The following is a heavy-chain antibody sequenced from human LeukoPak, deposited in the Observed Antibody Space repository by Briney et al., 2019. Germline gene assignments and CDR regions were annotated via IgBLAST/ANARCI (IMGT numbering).Heavy chain of an antibody. D-gene: IGHD3-16*01. V-gene: IGHV4-59*01. Sequence: SETLSLTCAVYGGSFSGYYWSWIRQPPGKGLEWFGYIYYSGSTNYNPSLKSRVTISVDTSKNQFSLTLSSVTAADTAVYYCARETSQKGAHYMDVWGKGTTVTISS. CDR2: IYYSGST. J-gene: IGHJ6*03. CDR3: ARETSQKGAHYMDV. CDR1: GGSFSGYY.